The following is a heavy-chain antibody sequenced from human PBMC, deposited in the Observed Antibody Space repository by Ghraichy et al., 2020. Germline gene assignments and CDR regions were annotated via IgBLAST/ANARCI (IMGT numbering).Heavy chain of an antibody. D-gene: IGHD3-3*01. CDR1: GFTFSTYA. J-gene: IGHJ5*02. CDR2: ISGRDGST. Sequence: GESLNISCAASGFTFSTYAMNWVRQAPGKGLEWVSAISGRDGSTYYADSVKGRFTISRDNSKSTLYLQMNSLRAEDTAVYYCAKDLGLAIFGVGTYFDPWGQGALVTVSS. CDR3: AKDLGLAIFGVGTYFDP. V-gene: IGHV3-23*01.